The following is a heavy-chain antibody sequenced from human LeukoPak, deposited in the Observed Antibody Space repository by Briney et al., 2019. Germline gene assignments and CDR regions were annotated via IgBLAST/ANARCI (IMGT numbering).Heavy chain of an antibody. CDR2: INHSGST. CDR1: DGSFSGFY. V-gene: IGHV4-34*01. CDR3: ATAQYSSSYYY. Sequence: SETLSLTCAIYDGSFSGFYWSWIRQPPGKGLEWIGEINHSGSTNYNPSLKSRVTISVDTSKNQFSLKLSSVTAADTAVYYCATAQYSSSYYYWGQGTLVTVSS. J-gene: IGHJ4*02. D-gene: IGHD6-13*01.